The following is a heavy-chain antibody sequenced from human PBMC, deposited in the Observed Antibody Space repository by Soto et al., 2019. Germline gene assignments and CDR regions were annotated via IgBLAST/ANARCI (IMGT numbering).Heavy chain of an antibody. J-gene: IGHJ6*02. Sequence: SVKVSRKASGDTFSSYSISWVRQAPGQGLEWMGGIVPIFGTTVYAPRLQGRVTITADGPTSTSYMELSGLRFEDTAIYYCAANSLGGGSQGDVWGQGTTVTVSS. CDR1: GDTFSSYS. CDR3: AANSLGGGSQGDV. V-gene: IGHV1-69*13. D-gene: IGHD3-10*01. CDR2: IVPIFGTT.